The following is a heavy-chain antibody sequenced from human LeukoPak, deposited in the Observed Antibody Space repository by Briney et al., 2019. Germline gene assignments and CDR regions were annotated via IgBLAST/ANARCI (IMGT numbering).Heavy chain of an antibody. CDR2: ISYDGSNK. D-gene: IGHD3-16*01. V-gene: IGHV3-30-3*01. CDR3: AREGGSYFDH. J-gene: IGHJ4*02. CDR1: GFTFSSYA. Sequence: GGSLRLSCAASGFTFSSYAMHWVRQAPGKGLEWVAVISYDGSNKYYADSVKGRFTISRDNSKNTLYLQMNSLRAEDTAVYYCAREGGSYFDHWGQGTLVTVSS.